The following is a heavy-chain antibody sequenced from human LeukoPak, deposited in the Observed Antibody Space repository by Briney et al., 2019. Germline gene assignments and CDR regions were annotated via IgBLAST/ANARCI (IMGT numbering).Heavy chain of an antibody. D-gene: IGHD3-3*01. V-gene: IGHV4-31*03. CDR3: ARFTIYGNWFDP. CDR2: IYYSGST. J-gene: IGHJ5*02. Sequence: SQTLSLTCTVSGGSISSGGYYWRWIRQHPGKGLEWIGYIYYSGSTYYNPSLKSRVTISVDTSKNQFSLKLSSVTAADTAVYYCARFTIYGNWFDPWGQGTLVTVSS. CDR1: GGSISSGGYY.